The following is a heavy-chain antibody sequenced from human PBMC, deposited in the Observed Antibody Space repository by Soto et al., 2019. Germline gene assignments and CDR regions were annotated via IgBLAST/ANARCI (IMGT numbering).Heavy chain of an antibody. CDR2: IRSKAYGGTT. J-gene: IGHJ3*02. V-gene: IGHV3-49*03. D-gene: IGHD5-12*01. CDR1: AFTFGGYA. Sequence: HPGGSLRLSCTASAFTFGGYAMSWFRQAPGTGLEWVGFIRSKAYGGTTEYAASEKGSITISRDDSKSIAYLQMNSLKTEDTAAYYGTRKRWLQFADAFDIWGQGTMVTVSS. CDR3: TRKRWLQFADAFDI.